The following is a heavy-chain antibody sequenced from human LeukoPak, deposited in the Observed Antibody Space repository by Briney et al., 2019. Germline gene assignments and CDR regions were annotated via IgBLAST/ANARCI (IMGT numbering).Heavy chain of an antibody. Sequence: GGSLRLXCAASGFTFSSYAMHWVRQAPGKGLEYVSAISSNGGSTYYANSVKGRFTISRDNSKNTLYLQMGSLRAEDMAVYYCARDIVRGQWLVTGNMDVWGKGTTVTVSS. V-gene: IGHV3-64*01. CDR2: ISSNGGST. CDR3: ARDIVRGQWLVTGNMDV. D-gene: IGHD6-19*01. J-gene: IGHJ6*03. CDR1: GFTFSSYA.